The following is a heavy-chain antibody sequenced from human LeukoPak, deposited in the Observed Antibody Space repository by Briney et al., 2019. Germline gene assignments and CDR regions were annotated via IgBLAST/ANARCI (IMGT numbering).Heavy chain of an antibody. CDR2: ISSSSSYI. V-gene: IGHV3-21*01. J-gene: IGHJ6*02. CDR1: GFTFSSYS. CDR3: ARDNGGSYEYYGMDV. Sequence: GGSLRLSCAASGFTFSSYSMNRVRQAPGKGLEWVSSISSSSSYIYYADSVKGRFTISRDNAKNSLYLQMNSLRAEDTAVYYCARDNGGSYEYYGMDVWGQGTTVTVSS. D-gene: IGHD1-26*01.